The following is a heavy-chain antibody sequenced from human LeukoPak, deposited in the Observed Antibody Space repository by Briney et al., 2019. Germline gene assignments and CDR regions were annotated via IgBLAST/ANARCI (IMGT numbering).Heavy chain of an antibody. D-gene: IGHD4-23*01. J-gene: IGHJ3*01. CDR3: ARDMSTRVTPISYAIDV. V-gene: IGHV1-46*01. Sequence: ASVKVSCKALENTFTNYYMHWVRQAPGQGLEWLGLINPNGDRTAYAQNFQGRVTMTRDTSTTTVSLELSSLRSEDTAVYYCARDMSTRVTPISYAIDVWGQGTMVTVSS. CDR1: ENTFTNYY. CDR2: INPNGDRT.